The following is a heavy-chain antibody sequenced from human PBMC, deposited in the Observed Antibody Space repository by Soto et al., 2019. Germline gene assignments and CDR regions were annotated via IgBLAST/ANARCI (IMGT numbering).Heavy chain of an antibody. V-gene: IGHV4-30-4*01. J-gene: IGHJ4*02. CDR2: IYYSGST. CDR3: AREGLAADGRNY. D-gene: IGHD6-25*01. CDR1: GGSISSGDYY. Sequence: QVQLQESGPGLVKPSQTLSLTCTVSGGSISSGDYYWSWIRQPPGKGLECIRYIYYSGSTYYNQSLMGRVTRSVATSKNQFSLKLSSVTAADTAVYYCAREGLAADGRNYWGQGTLVTVSS.